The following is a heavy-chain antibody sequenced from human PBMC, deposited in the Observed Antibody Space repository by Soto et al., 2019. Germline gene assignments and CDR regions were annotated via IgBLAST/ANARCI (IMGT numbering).Heavy chain of an antibody. Sequence: EVQLVNSGGGLVQPGGSLRLSCVASGFTFSNYAMIWVRQAPGKGLDWVSVIGASGTSTYYTESVKGRFIISRDNSKNTLYLQINTLRAEATAIYYCAKDYKASRTYGEVAADAFDCCGQGTTVTVS. J-gene: IGHJ3*01. CDR2: IGASGTST. V-gene: IGHV3-23*04. CDR3: AKDYKASRTYGEVAADAFDC. CDR1: GFTFSNYA. D-gene: IGHD2-15*01.